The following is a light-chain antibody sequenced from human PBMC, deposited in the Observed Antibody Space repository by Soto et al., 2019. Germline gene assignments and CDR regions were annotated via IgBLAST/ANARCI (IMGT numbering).Light chain of an antibody. Sequence: QSALTQPRSVSGSPGQSVTLSCSGTSSDVGGYNYVSWYQQHPGKSPKLMIYDVNKRPSGVPDRFSGSKSGNTASLTISGLQAEDEADYYCCSYAGSYILADFCGGNTLTVL. V-gene: IGLV2-11*01. CDR2: DVN. J-gene: IGLJ2*01. CDR1: SSDVGGYNY. CDR3: CSYAGSYILAD.